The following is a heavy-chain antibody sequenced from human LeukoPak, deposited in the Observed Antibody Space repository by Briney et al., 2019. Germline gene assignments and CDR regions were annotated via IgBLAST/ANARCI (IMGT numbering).Heavy chain of an antibody. D-gene: IGHD1-26*01. J-gene: IGHJ5*02. CDR1: GYTFTSYA. Sequence: ASVKVSCKASGYTFTSYAMHWVRQAPGQRLEWMGWINAGNGNTKYSQKFQGRVTITTDESTSTAYMELSSLRSEDTAVYYCARGVPREPYNWFDPWGQGTLVTVSS. CDR3: ARGVPREPYNWFDP. V-gene: IGHV1-3*01. CDR2: INAGNGNT.